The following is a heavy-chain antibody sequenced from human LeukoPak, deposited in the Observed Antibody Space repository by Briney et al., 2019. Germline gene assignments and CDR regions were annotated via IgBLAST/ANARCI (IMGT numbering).Heavy chain of an antibody. D-gene: IGHD4-23*01. Sequence: GASVKVSCKASGYTFTGYYMHWVRQAPGQGLEWMGWINPNSGGTNYAQKFQGRVTMTRDTSISAAYMGLSRLRSDDTAVYYCARDSGYGGNSIDYWGQGTLVTVSS. CDR3: ARDSGYGGNSIDY. J-gene: IGHJ4*02. CDR2: INPNSGGT. V-gene: IGHV1-2*02. CDR1: GYTFTGYY.